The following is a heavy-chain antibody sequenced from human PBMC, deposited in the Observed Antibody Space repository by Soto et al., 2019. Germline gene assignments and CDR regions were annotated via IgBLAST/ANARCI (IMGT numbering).Heavy chain of an antibody. Sequence: QVQLVESGGGVVQPGRSLRLSCAASGFTFSSYGMHWVRQAPGKGLEWVAVISYDGSNKYYADSVKGRFTLSRDNSKNPLYLQRHSLRAEDTAVYYCAKDLLGPGRGYVMDVWGQGTTVTVSS. CDR1: GFTFSSYG. V-gene: IGHV3-30*18. CDR2: ISYDGSNK. CDR3: AKDLLGPGRGYVMDV. D-gene: IGHD1-26*01. J-gene: IGHJ6*02.